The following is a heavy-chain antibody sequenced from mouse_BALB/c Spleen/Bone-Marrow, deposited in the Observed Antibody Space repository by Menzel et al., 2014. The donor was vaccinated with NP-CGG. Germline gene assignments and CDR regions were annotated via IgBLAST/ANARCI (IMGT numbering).Heavy chain of an antibody. V-gene: IGHV1-69*02. Sequence: QVQLQQPGAEVVKPGASVKVSCKASGYTFTNYWMQWVKQRPGQGLEWIGETEPSDSYTNYNQDFKGKATLTVDKSSSTAYMQLSSLTSEDSAVYYCARGRTTVVSDYWGQGTSLTVSS. CDR1: GYTFTNYW. D-gene: IGHD1-1*01. CDR3: ARGRTTVVSDY. J-gene: IGHJ2*02. CDR2: TEPSDSYT.